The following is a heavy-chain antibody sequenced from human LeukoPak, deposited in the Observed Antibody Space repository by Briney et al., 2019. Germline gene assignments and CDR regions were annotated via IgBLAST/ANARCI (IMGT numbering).Heavy chain of an antibody. CDR3: ARDQQAEAVAGSERYFQP. J-gene: IGHJ1*01. Sequence: ASVKVSCKASGYTFTIYYMHWVRQAPGQGLEWMGIINPSGGSTSYAQKFQGRVTMTRDTSTSTVYMELSSLRSEDTAVYYCARDQQAEAVAGSERYFQPWGQGTLVTVSS. D-gene: IGHD6-19*01. CDR2: INPSGGST. CDR1: GYTFTIYY. V-gene: IGHV1-46*01.